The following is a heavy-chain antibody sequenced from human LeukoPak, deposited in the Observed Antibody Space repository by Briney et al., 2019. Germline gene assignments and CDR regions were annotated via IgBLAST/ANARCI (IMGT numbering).Heavy chain of an antibody. V-gene: IGHV3-74*01. CDR1: AFTLSDAW. CDR3: VGDGAGCTAYDC. Sequence: GGSLRLACSISAFTLSDAWIESGRQVPGKGPVLVSHISPDGRNIAYADSVKGRFTISRDSAKNTLYLQMNSLRVGVTPVAYCVGDGAGCTAYDCWGQGTLVTVSS. J-gene: IGHJ4*02. CDR2: ISPDGRNI. D-gene: IGHD2-21*02.